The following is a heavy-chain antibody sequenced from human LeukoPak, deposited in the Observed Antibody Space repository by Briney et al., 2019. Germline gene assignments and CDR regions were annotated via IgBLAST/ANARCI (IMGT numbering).Heavy chain of an antibody. D-gene: IGHD3-10*01. CDR1: GGSFSGYY. CDR3: ARTTYGSGSFDY. Sequence: PSETLSLTCAVYGGSFSGYYWSWIRQPPGKGLEWIGEINHSGSTNYNPSLKSRVTISVDTSKNQFSLKLSSVTAADTAVYYCARTTYGSGSFDYWGQGTLVTVSS. V-gene: IGHV4-34*01. CDR2: INHSGST. J-gene: IGHJ4*02.